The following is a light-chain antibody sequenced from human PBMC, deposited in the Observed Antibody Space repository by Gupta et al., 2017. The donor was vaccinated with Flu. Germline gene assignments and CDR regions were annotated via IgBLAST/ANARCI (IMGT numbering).Light chain of an antibody. CDR1: SGSVSTSYF. V-gene: IGLV8-61*01. Sequence: QTVVTQEPSFSVSPGGTVTLACGLSSGSVSTSYFPSWYQQTPGQAPRAFIYNTNTRSSGVPDRFSGSILRNKAALTITGAQADDESDYYCVLYMGSGTWVFGGGTKLTVL. CDR3: VLYMGSGTWV. CDR2: NTN. J-gene: IGLJ3*02.